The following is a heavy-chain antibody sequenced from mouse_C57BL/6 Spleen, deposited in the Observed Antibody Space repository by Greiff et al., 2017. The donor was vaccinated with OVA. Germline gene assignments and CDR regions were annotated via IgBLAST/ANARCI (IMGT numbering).Heavy chain of an antibody. CDR3: ARGGVYYDYLYYFDY. CDR2: IDPSDSYT. CDR1: GYTFTSYW. Sequence: VQLQQPGAELVMPGASVKLSCKASGYTFTSYWMHWVKQRPGQGLEWIGEIDPSDSYTNYNQKFKGKSTLTVDKSSSTAYMQLSSLTSEDSAVYYCARGGVYYDYLYYFDYWGQGTTLTVSS. V-gene: IGHV1-69*01. J-gene: IGHJ2*01. D-gene: IGHD2-4*01.